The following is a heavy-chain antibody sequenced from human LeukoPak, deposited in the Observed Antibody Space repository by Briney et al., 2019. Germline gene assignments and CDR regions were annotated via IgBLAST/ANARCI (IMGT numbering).Heavy chain of an antibody. CDR1: GGSINGYS. CDR2: ISYTGTT. V-gene: IGHV4-59*08. J-gene: IGHJ4*02. CDR3: ARLGGNWNSLGRDY. Sequence: KASETLSLTCSVSGGSINGYSWTWIRQPPGMRLEWVGHISYTGTTNYNPSLTTRVAISVDTSKNQFSLKLTSVTAADTGMYFCARLGGNWNSLGRDYWGQGTLVTVSS. D-gene: IGHD7-27*01.